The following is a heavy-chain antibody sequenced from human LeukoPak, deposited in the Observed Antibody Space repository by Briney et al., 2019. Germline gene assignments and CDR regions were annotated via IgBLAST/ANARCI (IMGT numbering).Heavy chain of an antibody. Sequence: SVKVSCKASGGTFSSYAISWVRQAPGQGLEWMGRIIPILGIANYAQKFQGRVTITADKSTSTAYMELSSLRSEDTAVYYCARDPSTTMVRGVMRFDYWGQGTLVTVSS. D-gene: IGHD3-10*01. CDR2: IIPILGIA. J-gene: IGHJ4*02. CDR3: ARDPSTTMVRGVMRFDY. CDR1: GGTFSSYA. V-gene: IGHV1-69*04.